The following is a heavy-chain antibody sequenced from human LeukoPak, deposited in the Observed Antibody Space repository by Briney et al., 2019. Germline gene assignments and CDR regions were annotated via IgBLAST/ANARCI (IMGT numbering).Heavy chain of an antibody. CDR1: GFSLSTSGVG. J-gene: IGHJ6*03. V-gene: IGHV2-5*02. CDR2: IYWDDDK. Sequence: SGPTLVNPTQTLTLTCTFSGFSLSTSGVGVGWIRQPPGKALEWLALIYWDDDKRYSPSLKSRLTITKDTSKNQVVLTMTNMDPVDTATYYCAHTFRGQARDRSLRFLEWLAPAPYYYYMDVWGKGTTVTVSS. D-gene: IGHD3-3*01. CDR3: AHTFRGQARDRSLRFLEWLAPAPYYYYMDV.